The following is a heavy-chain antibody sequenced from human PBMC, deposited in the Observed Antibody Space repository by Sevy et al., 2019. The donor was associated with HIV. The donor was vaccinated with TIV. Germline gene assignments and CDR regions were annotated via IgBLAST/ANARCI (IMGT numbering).Heavy chain of an antibody. V-gene: IGHV3-23*01. CDR1: GFTFSSYA. J-gene: IGHJ4*02. CDR3: AKDNTTSSWFPYFDY. D-gene: IGHD6-13*01. Sequence: GGSLRLSCAASGFTFSSYAMSWVRQAPGKGLEWVSAISGSGGSTDYADSVKGRFTISRDNSKNTLYLQMNSLRAEDTAVYYCAKDNTTSSWFPYFDYWGQGTLVTVSS. CDR2: ISGSGGST.